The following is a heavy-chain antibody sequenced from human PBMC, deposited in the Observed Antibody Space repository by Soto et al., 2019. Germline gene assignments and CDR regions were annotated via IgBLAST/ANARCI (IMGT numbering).Heavy chain of an antibody. CDR1: GYTFSDFD. Sequence: GASVKVSCKASGYTFSDFDINWLRQASGQGPEWMGWMNAKSGDTFFPQRFQGNFNMTWDTSLSTAYMEVGSLTSDDTAIYYCARGNPFNYAGFDVWGQGTTVTVSS. D-gene: IGHD3-16*01. J-gene: IGHJ6*02. CDR2: MNAKSGDT. CDR3: ARGNPFNYAGFDV. V-gene: IGHV1-8*01.